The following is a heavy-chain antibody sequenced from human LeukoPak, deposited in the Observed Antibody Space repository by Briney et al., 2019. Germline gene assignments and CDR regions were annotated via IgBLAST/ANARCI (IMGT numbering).Heavy chain of an antibody. V-gene: IGHV1-18*01. J-gene: IGHJ6*02. CDR1: GYTFTSYG. CDR2: ISAVNGNT. CDR3: ARVRVVPGRGRRDYAGMDV. Sequence: GASVKVSCKASGYTFTSYGITWVRQAPGQGLEWMGWISAVNGNTNYAQKFQGGVTMTTDTSTSTAYMELRSLRSDDTAVYYGARVRVVPGRGRRDYAGMDVWGQGTTVTVS. D-gene: IGHD2-2*01.